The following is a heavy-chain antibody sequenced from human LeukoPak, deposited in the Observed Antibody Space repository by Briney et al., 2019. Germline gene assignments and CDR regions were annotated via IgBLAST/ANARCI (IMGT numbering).Heavy chain of an antibody. D-gene: IGHD6-19*01. V-gene: IGHV3-7*03. CDR3: ARRIAVAATINWFDP. J-gene: IGHJ5*02. CDR2: IKQDGSEK. Sequence: GGSLRLSCAASGFTFSSYWMSWVRQAPGKGLEWVANIKQDGSEKYYVDSVKGRFTISRDNAKNSLYLQMNSLRAEDTAVYYCARRIAVAATINWFDPWGQGTLVTVPS. CDR1: GFTFSSYW.